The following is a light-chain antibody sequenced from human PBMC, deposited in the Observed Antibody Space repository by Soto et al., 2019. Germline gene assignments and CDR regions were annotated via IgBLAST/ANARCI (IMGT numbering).Light chain of an antibody. CDR2: AGS. CDR3: QQYAKWPWT. CDR1: QSVSTN. Sequence: IVMTQSPVTLSVSPGERATLSCRASQSVSTNLAWYQQKPGQAPRLLIYAGSTRATGIPASFSGGGSGTEFTLAISSLQSEDFAVYYCQQYAKWPWTFGQGTKVDIK. V-gene: IGKV3-15*01. J-gene: IGKJ1*01.